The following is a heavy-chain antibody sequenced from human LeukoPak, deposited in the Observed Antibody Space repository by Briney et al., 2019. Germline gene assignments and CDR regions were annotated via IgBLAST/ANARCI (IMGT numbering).Heavy chain of an antibody. V-gene: IGHV3-74*01. Sequence: GGSLRLSCAASGITFGNNWRHWVRQGPGKGLVWISRINSDGGGAIYADSVKGRFTVSRDNAKNTLYLQMNSLRAEDTAVYYCARDVPHNWFDTWGQGTLSPSPQ. CDR3: ARDVPHNWFDT. CDR2: INSDGGGA. J-gene: IGHJ5*02. CDR1: GITFGNNW.